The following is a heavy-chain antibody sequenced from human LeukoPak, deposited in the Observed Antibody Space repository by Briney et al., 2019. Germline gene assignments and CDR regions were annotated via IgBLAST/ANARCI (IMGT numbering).Heavy chain of an antibody. CDR1: DDSITMYY. CDR2: VDHTGST. CDR3: ARDGPVQLETYYYDSSFDY. D-gene: IGHD3-22*01. Sequence: SETLSLTCSVSDDSITMYYWTWIRQPPGKGLEWIGYVDHTGSTNFNPSLNGRVSISRDTTKNLFSLRLRSVTAADTAVYYCARDGPVQLETYYYDSSFDYWGQGTLVTVSS. V-gene: IGHV4-59*12. J-gene: IGHJ4*02.